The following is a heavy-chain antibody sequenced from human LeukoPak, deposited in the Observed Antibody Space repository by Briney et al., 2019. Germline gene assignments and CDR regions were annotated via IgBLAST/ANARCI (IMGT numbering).Heavy chain of an antibody. CDR1: GYIFTTYF. D-gene: IGHD3-22*01. Sequence: GASVKVSCKASGYIFTTYFIHWVRQAPGQGLEWMGITNPSGGSTSYAQKFQGRVTMTRDMSTSTVYMALFSLRSEDTAVYYCARELSMEDPFTPKNHDSSFGDAFDIWGQGTMVTVSS. V-gene: IGHV1-46*01. J-gene: IGHJ3*02. CDR3: ARELSMEDPFTPKNHDSSFGDAFDI. CDR2: TNPSGGST.